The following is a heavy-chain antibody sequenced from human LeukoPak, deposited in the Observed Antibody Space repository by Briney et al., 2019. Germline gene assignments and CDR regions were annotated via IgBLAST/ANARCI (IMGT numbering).Heavy chain of an antibody. CDR2: IIPIFGTA. D-gene: IGHD3-22*01. J-gene: IGHJ4*02. V-gene: IGHV1-69*13. CDR1: GGTFSSYA. Sequence: ASVKVSCKASGGTFSSYAISWVRQAPGQGLEWMGGIIPIFGTANYARKFQGRVTITADESTSTAYMELSSLRSEDTAVYYCATSAYYYDSSGYYYDYWGQGTLVTVSS. CDR3: ATSAYYYDSSGYYYDY.